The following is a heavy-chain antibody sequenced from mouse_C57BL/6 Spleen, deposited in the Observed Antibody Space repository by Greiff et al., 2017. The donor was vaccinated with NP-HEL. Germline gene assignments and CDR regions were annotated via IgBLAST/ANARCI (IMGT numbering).Heavy chain of an antibody. J-gene: IGHJ4*01. CDR2: IYPRSGNT. CDR1: GYTFTSYG. Sequence: QVQLKQSGAELARPGASVKLSCKASGYTFTSYGISWVKQRTGQGLEWIGEIYPRSGNTYYNEKFKGKATLTADKSSSTAYMELRSLTSEDSAVYFCARYEELLGRYAMDYWGQGTSVTVSS. D-gene: IGHD4-1*01. CDR3: ARYEELLGRYAMDY. V-gene: IGHV1-81*01.